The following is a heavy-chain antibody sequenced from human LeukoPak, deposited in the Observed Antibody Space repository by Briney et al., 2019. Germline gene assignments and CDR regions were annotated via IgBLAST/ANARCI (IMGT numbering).Heavy chain of an antibody. V-gene: IGHV1-18*01. CDR2: ISAYNGNT. Sequence: GASVKVSCKASGYTFTSYGISWVRQAPGQGLEWMGWISAYNGNTNYAQKLQGRVTMTTDTSTSTAYMELRSLRSDDTAAYYCARADIVVVPAAPDYWGQGTLVTVSS. J-gene: IGHJ4*02. D-gene: IGHD2-2*01. CDR1: GYTFTSYG. CDR3: ARADIVVVPAAPDY.